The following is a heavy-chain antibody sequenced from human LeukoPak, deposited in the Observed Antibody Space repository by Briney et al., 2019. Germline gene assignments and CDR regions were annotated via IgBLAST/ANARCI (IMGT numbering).Heavy chain of an antibody. J-gene: IGHJ4*02. D-gene: IGHD1-1*01. Sequence: SVKVSCKASGGTFSSYAISWVRQAPGQGLEWMGGIIPIFGTANYAQKFQGRVTITTDESTSTAYMELSSLRSEDTAVYYCASRWDWNDVSFDYWGQGTLVTVSS. CDR2: IIPIFGTA. V-gene: IGHV1-69*05. CDR3: ASRWDWNDVSFDY. CDR1: GGTFSSYA.